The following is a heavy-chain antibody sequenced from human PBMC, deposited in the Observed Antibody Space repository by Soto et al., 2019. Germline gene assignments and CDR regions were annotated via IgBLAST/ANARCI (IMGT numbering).Heavy chain of an antibody. D-gene: IGHD3-10*01. CDR3: ARDRFYYGSGILENYYYYGMDV. CDR2: ISYDGSNK. CDR1: GFTFSSYA. V-gene: IGHV3-30-3*01. J-gene: IGHJ6*02. Sequence: GGSLRLSCAASGFTFSSYAMHWVRQAPGKGLEWVAVISYDGSNKYYADSVKGRFTISRDNSKNTLYLQMNSLRAEDTAVYYCARDRFYYGSGILENYYYYGMDVWGQGTTVTVSS.